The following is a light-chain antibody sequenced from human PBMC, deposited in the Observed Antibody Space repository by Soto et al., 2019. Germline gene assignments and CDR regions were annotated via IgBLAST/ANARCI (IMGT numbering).Light chain of an antibody. CDR3: SSYTSSSTRV. V-gene: IGLV2-14*01. Sequence: QSALTQPASVSGSPGQSITISCTGTSSDVGGYNYVSWYQRHPGKAPKLMIYEVSNRPSGVSNRFPGSKSGNTASLTISGLQAEDEADYYCSSYTSSSTRVFGTGTKVTVL. CDR1: SSDVGGYNY. J-gene: IGLJ1*01. CDR2: EVS.